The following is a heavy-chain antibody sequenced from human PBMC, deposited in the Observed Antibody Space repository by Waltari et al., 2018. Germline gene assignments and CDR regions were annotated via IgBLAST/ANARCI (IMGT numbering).Heavy chain of an antibody. J-gene: IGHJ4*02. CDR1: SFNLSGSA. CDR3: TRVLRSSSPTQFDL. Sequence: QLVESGGGLVQPGGSLKVSCEASSFNLSGSAMTWVRQAPGKGLGWVGRIRTKAAGYATQYAPSVKGRFTISRDDSKNTAFLLMNNLKIDDTATYFCTRVLRSSSPTQFDLWGQGILVTVSS. D-gene: IGHD6-13*01. CDR2: IRTKAAGYAT. V-gene: IGHV3-73*01.